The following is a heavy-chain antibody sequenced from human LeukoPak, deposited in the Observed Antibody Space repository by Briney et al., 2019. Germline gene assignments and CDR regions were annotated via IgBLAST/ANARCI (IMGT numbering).Heavy chain of an antibody. D-gene: IGHD2-2*01. Sequence: PGGSLRLSCAASGFTFSSYSMNWVRQAPGKGLEWVSSISSSSSYIYYADSVKGRFTISRDNAKNSLYLQMNSLRAEDTTVYYCARDRIVVVPAAYMDDAFDTWGQGTMVTVSS. CDR2: ISSSSSYI. J-gene: IGHJ3*02. CDR3: ARDRIVVVPAAYMDDAFDT. CDR1: GFTFSSYS. V-gene: IGHV3-21*01.